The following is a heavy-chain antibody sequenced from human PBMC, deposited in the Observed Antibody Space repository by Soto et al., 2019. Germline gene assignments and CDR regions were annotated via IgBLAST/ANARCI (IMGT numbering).Heavy chain of an antibody. CDR2: INSDGSST. Sequence: EVQLVESGGGLVQPGGSLRLSCAASGFTFSSYWMHWVRQAPGKGLVWVSSINSDGSSTTYADSVKGRFTISRDNAKNTLYLQMNTLRAEDTAVYYCARDPGPFYSSGYYADYWCQGTLVTVSS. CDR1: GFTFSSYW. V-gene: IGHV3-74*01. J-gene: IGHJ4*02. D-gene: IGHD3-22*01. CDR3: ARDPGPFYSSGYYADY.